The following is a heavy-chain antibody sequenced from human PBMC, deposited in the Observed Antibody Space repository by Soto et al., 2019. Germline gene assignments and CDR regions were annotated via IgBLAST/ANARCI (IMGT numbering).Heavy chain of an antibody. V-gene: IGHV4-39*01. CDR1: GGSISSSSYY. J-gene: IGHJ5*02. D-gene: IGHD3-10*01. CDR2: IYYSGST. CDR3: ASQSITMVRGVIVLWLDP. Sequence: PSETLSLTCTVSGGSISSSSYYWGWIRQPPGKGLEWIGSIYYSGSTYYNPSLKSRVTISVDTSKNQFSLKLSSVTAADTAVYYCASQSITMVRGVIVLWLDPWGEGTLVTVYS.